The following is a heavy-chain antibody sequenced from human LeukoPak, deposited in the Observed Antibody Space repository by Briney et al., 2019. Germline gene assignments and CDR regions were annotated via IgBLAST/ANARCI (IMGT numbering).Heavy chain of an antibody. CDR3: ARAAATPVFSFYMDV. V-gene: IGHV1-8*03. D-gene: IGHD2-15*01. CDR2: VSPNSANT. Sequence: ASVKVSCKASGYTFTSRDINWVRQATGQGLEWMGWVSPNSANTGYAQKFQGRVTITRNTSISTAYLELGSLRSEDTAVYYCARAAATPVFSFYMDVWGKGTTVTVSS. J-gene: IGHJ6*03. CDR1: GYTFTSRD.